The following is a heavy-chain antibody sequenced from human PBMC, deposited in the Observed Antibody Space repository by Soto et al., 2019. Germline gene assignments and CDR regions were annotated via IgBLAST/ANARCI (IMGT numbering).Heavy chain of an antibody. D-gene: IGHD2-2*01. J-gene: IGHJ6*02. Sequence: ASVKVSCKASGGTFSSYAISWVRQAPGQGLEWVGGIIPIFGTANYAQKFQGRVTITADKSTSTAYMELSSLRSEDTAVYYCARGDCSSTTCYYYYYYYGMDVWGQGTTVTVSS. V-gene: IGHV1-69*06. CDR1: GGTFSSYA. CDR2: IIPIFGTA. CDR3: ARGDCSSTTCYYYYYYYGMDV.